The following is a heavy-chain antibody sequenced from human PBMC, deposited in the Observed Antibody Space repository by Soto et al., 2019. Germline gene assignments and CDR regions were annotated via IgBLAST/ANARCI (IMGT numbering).Heavy chain of an antibody. CDR2: ISGSGQTI. Sequence: PGGSLRLSXAASGFNFRTYSMNWVRQAPGKGLEWISYISGSGQTIYYADSVKGRFTTSRDNAKNSLYLQMSSLRDEDTALYYCARDDSSGYYVKINGFWGQGSLVTVSS. V-gene: IGHV3-48*02. CDR1: GFNFRTYS. D-gene: IGHD3-22*01. CDR3: ARDDSSGYYVKINGF. J-gene: IGHJ4*02.